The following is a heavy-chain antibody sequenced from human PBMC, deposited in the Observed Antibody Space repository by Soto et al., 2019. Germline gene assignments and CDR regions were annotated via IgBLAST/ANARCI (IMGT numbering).Heavy chain of an antibody. D-gene: IGHD6-6*01. CDR1: GYSFTSYW. Sequence: GESLKISCKGSGYSFTSYWIGLVRQMPGKGLEWMGIIYPGDSDTRYSPSFQGQVTISADKSISNAYLQWSSLKASDAAMYYCAGPSIAGYYYYGMDVWGQGTTVTVSS. CDR2: IYPGDSDT. V-gene: IGHV5-51*01. CDR3: AGPSIAGYYYYGMDV. J-gene: IGHJ6*02.